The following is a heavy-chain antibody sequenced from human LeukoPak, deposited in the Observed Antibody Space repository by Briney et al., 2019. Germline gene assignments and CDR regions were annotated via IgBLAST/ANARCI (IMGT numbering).Heavy chain of an antibody. CDR2: ISAYNGNT. CDR1: GYTVTSYG. CDR3: ARTWFGELLGYVFDY. D-gene: IGHD3-10*01. V-gene: IGHV1-18*04. J-gene: IGHJ4*02. Sequence: ASVTVSCKASGYTVTSYGISWVRQAPGQGLEWMGWISAYNGNTNYAQKLQGRVTMTTDTSTSTAYMELRSLRSDDTAVYYCARTWFGELLGYVFDYWGQGTLVTVSS.